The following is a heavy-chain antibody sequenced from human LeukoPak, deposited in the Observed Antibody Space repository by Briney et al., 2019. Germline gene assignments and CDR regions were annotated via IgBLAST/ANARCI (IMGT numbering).Heavy chain of an antibody. CDR2: FSDSGGRT. CDR3: AKSFRPQGDYFAFDI. Sequence: GVLRLSCAASGFTFSSYAINWVRQAPGKGLEWVSSFSDSGGRTYYADSVKGRFTISRDNSRNTLYLQMNSLRAEDTAVYYCAKSFRPQGDYFAFDIWGQGTMVTVSS. V-gene: IGHV3-23*01. D-gene: IGHD4-17*01. CDR1: GFTFSSYA. J-gene: IGHJ3*02.